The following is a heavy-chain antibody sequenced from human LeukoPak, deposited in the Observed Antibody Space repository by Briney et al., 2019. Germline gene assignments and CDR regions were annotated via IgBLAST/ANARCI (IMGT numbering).Heavy chain of an antibody. Sequence: ASVKVSCKVSGYTLTELSMHWVRQAPGKGLEWMGGFDPEDGETIYAQKFQGRVTMTEDTSTDTAYMELSSLRSGDTAVYYCATLSQDIVLMVYAMGGSLDPWGQGTLVTVSS. V-gene: IGHV1-24*01. J-gene: IGHJ5*02. CDR3: ATLSQDIVLMVYAMGGSLDP. CDR2: FDPEDGET. CDR1: GYTLTELS. D-gene: IGHD2-8*01.